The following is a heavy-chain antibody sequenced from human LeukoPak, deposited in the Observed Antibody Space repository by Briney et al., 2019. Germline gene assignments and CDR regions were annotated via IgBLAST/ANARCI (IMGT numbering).Heavy chain of an antibody. CDR3: ARDRAKRGYSYGPGDY. V-gene: IGHV4-30-4*01. D-gene: IGHD5-18*01. Sequence: TSETLSLTCTVSGGSISSGDYHWSWIRQPPGKGLEGIGYIYYSGSTYYNPSLKSRVTISVDTSKNQFSLKLSSVTAADTAVYYCARDRAKRGYSYGPGDYWGQGTLVTVSS. CDR2: IYYSGST. J-gene: IGHJ4*02. CDR1: GGSISSGDYH.